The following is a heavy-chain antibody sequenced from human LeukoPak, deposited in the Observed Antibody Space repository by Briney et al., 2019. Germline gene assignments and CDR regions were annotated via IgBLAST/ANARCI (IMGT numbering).Heavy chain of an antibody. D-gene: IGHD3-10*01. V-gene: IGHV3-30*18. Sequence: GGSLRLSCAASGFTFSSYGMHWVRQAPGKGLGWVAVISYDGSNKYYADSVKGRFTISRDNSKNTLYLQMNSLRAEDTAVYYCAKGGSVLLWFGDPYYFDYWGQGTLVTVSS. CDR3: AKGGSVLLWFGDPYYFDY. J-gene: IGHJ4*02. CDR2: ISYDGSNK. CDR1: GFTFSSYG.